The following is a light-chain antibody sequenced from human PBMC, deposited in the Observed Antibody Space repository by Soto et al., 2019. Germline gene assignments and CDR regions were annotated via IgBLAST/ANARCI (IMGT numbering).Light chain of an antibody. CDR3: QQYNNWPLG. V-gene: IGKV3-15*01. CDR1: QSVNSK. CDR2: DAS. J-gene: IGKJ4*01. Sequence: IMMTQSPATLSVSPGERATLSCRASQSVNSKSAWYQQKPGQAPRLLMHDASTRATGIPARFSGSGSGTEFTLTISSLQSEDFAVYYCQQYNNWPLGFGGGTKVEIK.